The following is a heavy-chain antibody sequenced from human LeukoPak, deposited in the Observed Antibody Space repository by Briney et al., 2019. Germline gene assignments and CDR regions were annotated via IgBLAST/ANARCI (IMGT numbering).Heavy chain of an antibody. V-gene: IGHV3-23*01. D-gene: IGHD3-16*01. J-gene: IGHJ3*02. Sequence: KPGGSLRLSCAASGFTFSNYAMSWVRQAPGKGLEWVSGVSGSGGSRYYADSVKGRFTISRDNSKNTLSLQMNSLRAEDTAVYYCVKDGAIWGHGTMVTVSS. CDR1: GFTFSNYA. CDR2: VSGSGGSR. CDR3: VKDGAI.